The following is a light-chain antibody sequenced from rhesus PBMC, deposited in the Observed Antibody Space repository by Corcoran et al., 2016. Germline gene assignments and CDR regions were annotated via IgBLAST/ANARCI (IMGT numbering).Light chain of an antibody. V-gene: IGKV3S9*01. CDR3: QHYSDWNS. Sequence: EIVMTQSPATLSLSPGERATLSCRASQSVNNYVAWYQQKPDQAPRLLIYDASSRATGIPDRFSGSGAGTDFTLIISSLEPEDVGVYYCQHYSDWNSFGQGTKLEIK. CDR1: QSVNNY. CDR2: DAS. J-gene: IGKJ2*01.